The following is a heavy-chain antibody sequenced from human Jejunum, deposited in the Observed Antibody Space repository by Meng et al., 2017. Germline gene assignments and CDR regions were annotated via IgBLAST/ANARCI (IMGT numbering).Heavy chain of an antibody. V-gene: IGHV6-1*01. J-gene: IGHJ4*02. Sequence: VQLQQSGPGLVKPSQTPPLTLAISGASVSSNSAGWNWIRQSPSRGLEWLGRTYYRSKWYIDYAVSVKSRITINPDTSKNQFSLHLNSVTPEDTAVYYCAGGGLVRSTRGYFDYWGQGTLVTVSS. CDR3: AGGGLVRSTRGYFDY. CDR1: GASVSSNSAG. CDR2: TYYRSKWYI. D-gene: IGHD1-26*01.